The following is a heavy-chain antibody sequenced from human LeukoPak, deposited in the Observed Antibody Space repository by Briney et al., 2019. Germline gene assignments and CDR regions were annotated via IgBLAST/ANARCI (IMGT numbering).Heavy chain of an antibody. CDR1: GYTFTGYG. CDR3: AMEGSSGWTFDY. CDR2: ISAYNGNT. J-gene: IGHJ4*02. V-gene: IGHV1-18*01. Sequence: ASVKVSCKASGYTFTGYGIAWVRQAPGQGLEWMGWISAYNGNTNCAQKLQGRVTMTTDTSTSTAYMELRSLRSDDTAIYYCAMEGSSGWTFDYWGRGTLVTVSS. D-gene: IGHD6-19*01.